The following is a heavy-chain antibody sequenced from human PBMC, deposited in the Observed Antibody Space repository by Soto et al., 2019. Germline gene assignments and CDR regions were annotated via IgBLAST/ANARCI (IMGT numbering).Heavy chain of an antibody. CDR3: ARGGSRGSKEYYEYMDV. V-gene: IGHV1-69*13. D-gene: IGHD3-10*01. Sequence: SVKVSCKASGGTFSSYAISCVRQAPGQGLEWMGGIIPIFGTANYAQKFQGRVTITSDESTSTAYMELSSLRYEDTAVYYCARGGSRGSKEYYEYMDVWGKGTTVTVSS. CDR2: IIPIFGTA. CDR1: GGTFSSYA. J-gene: IGHJ6*03.